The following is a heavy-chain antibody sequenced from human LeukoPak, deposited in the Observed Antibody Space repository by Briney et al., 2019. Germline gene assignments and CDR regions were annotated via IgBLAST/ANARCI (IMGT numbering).Heavy chain of an antibody. CDR3: ARVRGFGEFPLEY. D-gene: IGHD3-10*01. CDR1: GYTFNSYG. V-gene: IGHV1-18*01. Sequence: ASVKVSCRASGYTFNSYGISWVRQAPGQGLEWMGWISGYNGHTNYAQKLQGRVTMTTDTSTSTAYMELSSLRSEDTAVYYCARVRGFGEFPLEYWGQGTPLTVSS. CDR2: ISGYNGHT. J-gene: IGHJ4*02.